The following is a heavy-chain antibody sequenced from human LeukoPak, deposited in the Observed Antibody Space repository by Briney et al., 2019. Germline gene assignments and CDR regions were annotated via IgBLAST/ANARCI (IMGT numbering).Heavy chain of an antibody. J-gene: IGHJ4*02. D-gene: IGHD3-9*01. V-gene: IGHV1-69*13. Sequence: SVKVSCKASGGTFSSYAISWVRQSPGQGREWRGGIIPIFGTANYAQKFQGRVTITADESTSTAYMELSSLRSEDTAVYYCATSRQRDFDWLLDFDYWGQGTLVAVSS. CDR2: IIPIFGTA. CDR3: ATSRQRDFDWLLDFDY. CDR1: GGTFSSYA.